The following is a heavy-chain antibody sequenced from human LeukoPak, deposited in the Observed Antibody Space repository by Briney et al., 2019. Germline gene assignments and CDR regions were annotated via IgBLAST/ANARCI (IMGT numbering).Heavy chain of an antibody. V-gene: IGHV3-23*01. Sequence: GGSLRLSCAASGFTFSSYAMSWVRQAPGKGLEWVSAISSSGGSPYYADSVNGRFTISRDNSKNTLYLQMNSLRAEDTALYYCAKDQALSLSSSRALDYWGQGTLVTVSS. J-gene: IGHJ4*02. CDR2: ISSSGGSP. CDR3: AKDQALSLSSSRALDY. D-gene: IGHD2-2*01. CDR1: GFTFSSYA.